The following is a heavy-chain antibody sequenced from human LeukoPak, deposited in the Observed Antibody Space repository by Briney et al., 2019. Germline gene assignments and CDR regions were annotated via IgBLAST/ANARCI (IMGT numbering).Heavy chain of an antibody. CDR3: ARGRGLGMIVVVITTYWYFDL. D-gene: IGHD3-22*01. CDR1: GGSISSSSYY. Sequence: PSETLSLTCTVSGGSISSSSYYWGWIRQPPGKGLEWIGSIYYSGSTYYNPSLKSRVTISVDTSKNQFSLKLSSVTAADTAVYYCARGRGLGMIVVVITTYWYFDLWGRGTLVTVSS. CDR2: IYYSGST. V-gene: IGHV4-39*07. J-gene: IGHJ2*01.